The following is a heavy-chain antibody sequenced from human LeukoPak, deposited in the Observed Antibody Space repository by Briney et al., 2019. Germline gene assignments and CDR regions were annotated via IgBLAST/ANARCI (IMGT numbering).Heavy chain of an antibody. D-gene: IGHD4-17*01. Sequence: PSETLSLTCTVSGGSISSYHWSWIRQPPGQGPELIGYIHDSGSTNYNPSLKSRVTISVDTSKNQFSLKLSSVTAADTAVYYCARDRTVTTPEVWGQGTLVTVYS. J-gene: IGHJ4*02. V-gene: IGHV4-59*01. CDR1: GGSISSYH. CDR2: IHDSGST. CDR3: ARDRTVTTPEV.